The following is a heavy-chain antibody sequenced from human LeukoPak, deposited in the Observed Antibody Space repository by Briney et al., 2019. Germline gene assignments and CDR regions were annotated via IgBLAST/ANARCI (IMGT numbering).Heavy chain of an antibody. CDR3: ASSYDYVWGSYRYSSYYFDY. V-gene: IGHV4-59*01. CDR2: IYYSGST. D-gene: IGHD3-16*02. CDR1: GGSISSYY. J-gene: IGHJ4*02. Sequence: SETLSLTCTVSGGSISSYYWSWIRQPPGKGLEWIGYIYYSGSTNYNPSLKSRVTISVDTSKNQFSRKLSSVTAADTAVYYCASSYDYVWGSYRYSSYYFDYWGQGTLVTVSS.